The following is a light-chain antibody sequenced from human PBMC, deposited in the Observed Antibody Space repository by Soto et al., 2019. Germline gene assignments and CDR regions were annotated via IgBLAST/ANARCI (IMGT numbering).Light chain of an antibody. CDR1: QNIRSY. Sequence: IVFIPSPATLSLSPGARATLSCRGSQNIRSYLAWYQQQPGQAHRLIVFDASIRATGIPDRFSGSGSGTDFTLTISSLQPEDFAVYYCLQRSSWPTFTVGGGTKVDIK. CDR2: DAS. CDR3: LQRSSWPTFT. J-gene: IGKJ4*01. V-gene: IGKV3-11*01.